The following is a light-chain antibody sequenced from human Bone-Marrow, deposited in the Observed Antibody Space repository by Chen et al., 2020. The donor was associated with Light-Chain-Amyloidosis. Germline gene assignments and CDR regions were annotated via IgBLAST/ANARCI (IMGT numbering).Light chain of an antibody. CDR2: DDS. Sequence: SFVLTQPPSVSVTPGQTAWITRGGDDIESKSVHWYQQKPGQAPVLVVYDDSDRPSGIPGRFSGFDSGNTATVTISRVEAGNEADYYCQVWDSGSNHWMFGGGTKLTVL. J-gene: IGLJ3*02. V-gene: IGLV3-21*02. CDR1: DIESKS. CDR3: QVWDSGSNHWM.